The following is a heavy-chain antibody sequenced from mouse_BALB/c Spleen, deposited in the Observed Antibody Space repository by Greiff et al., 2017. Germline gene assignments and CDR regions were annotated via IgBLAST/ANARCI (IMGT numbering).Heavy chain of an antibody. CDR2: INPSNGRT. CDR3: AREEFDY. V-gene: IGHV1S81*02. Sequence: QVQLQQPGAELVKPGASVKLSCKASGYTFTSYWMHWVKQRPGQGLEWIGEINPSNGRTNYNEKFKSKDTLTVDNSSSTAYMQLSSLTSEDSAVYYCAREEFDYWGQGTLVTVSA. J-gene: IGHJ3*01. CDR1: GYTFTSYW.